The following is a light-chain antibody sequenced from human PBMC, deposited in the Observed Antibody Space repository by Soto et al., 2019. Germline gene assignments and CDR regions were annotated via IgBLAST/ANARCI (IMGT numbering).Light chain of an antibody. V-gene: IGKV1-27*01. CDR2: AAS. CDR1: QGISNY. Sequence: DIQMTQSPSSLYASVGDRVTITCRASQGISNYLAWYQQKPGKVPKLLSYAASTLQSGVPSRFSGSGSGTDFTLTISSLQPEDVATYYCQKYNSARALTFGGGTKVDIK. CDR3: QKYNSARALT. J-gene: IGKJ4*01.